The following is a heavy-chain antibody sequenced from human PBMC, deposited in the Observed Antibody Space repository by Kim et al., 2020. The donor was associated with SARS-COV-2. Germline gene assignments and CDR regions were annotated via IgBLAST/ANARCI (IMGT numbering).Heavy chain of an antibody. V-gene: IGHV5-51*01. J-gene: IGHJ4*02. CDR3: ARHLGGNGHLVDY. Sequence: YSPSFQGQVTISADKSISTAYLQWSSLKASDTAMYYCARHLGGNGHLVDYWGQGTLVTVSS. D-gene: IGHD3-16*01.